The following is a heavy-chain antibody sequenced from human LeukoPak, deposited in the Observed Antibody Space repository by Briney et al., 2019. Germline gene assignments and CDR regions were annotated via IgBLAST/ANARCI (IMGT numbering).Heavy chain of an antibody. CDR2: INPNSGGT. V-gene: IGHV1-2*02. D-gene: IGHD4-17*01. CDR3: ARENDYGDSIPYGMDV. CDR1: GYTFTGYY. J-gene: IGHJ6*02. Sequence: GASVKVSCKASGYTFTGYYMHWVRQAPGQGLEWMGWINPNSGGTNYAQKFQGRVTMTTDTSTSTAYMELRSLRSDDTAVYYCARENDYGDSIPYGMDVWGQGTTVTVSS.